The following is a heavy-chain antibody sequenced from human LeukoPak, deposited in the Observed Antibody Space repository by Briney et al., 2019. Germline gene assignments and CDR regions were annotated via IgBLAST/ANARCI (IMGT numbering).Heavy chain of an antibody. Sequence: GGSLRLSCTASGFSLSNYWMNWVRQAPGKGLEWVANVKQDGSEKYYLDSVKGRFTISRDNAKNSLYLQMNSLRADDTAVYYCASIHDYGDYFDYWGQGTLVTVSS. CDR1: GFSLSNYW. V-gene: IGHV3-7*02. CDR3: ASIHDYGDYFDY. CDR2: VKQDGSEK. J-gene: IGHJ4*02. D-gene: IGHD4-17*01.